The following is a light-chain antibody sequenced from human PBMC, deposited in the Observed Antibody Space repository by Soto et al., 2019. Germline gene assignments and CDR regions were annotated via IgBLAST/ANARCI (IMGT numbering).Light chain of an antibody. CDR1: QTVRNNY. J-gene: IGKJ4*01. CDR2: DVS. CDR3: QQRSNWPLT. Sequence: EIVLTQSPGTLSLSPGERATLSCRASQTVRNNYLAWYQQKPGQAPRLLIHDVSNRATGIPARFSASGSGTDSTLTISSLEPEDFAVYYCQQRSNWPLTFGGGTKVDIK. V-gene: IGKV3-11*01.